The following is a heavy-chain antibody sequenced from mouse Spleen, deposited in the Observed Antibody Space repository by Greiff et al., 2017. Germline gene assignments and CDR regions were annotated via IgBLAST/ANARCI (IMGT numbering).Heavy chain of an antibody. CDR1: GFSLTSYG. Sequence: VKVVESGPGLVAPSQSLSITCTVSGFSLTSYGVHWVRQPPGKGLEWLGVIWAGGSTNYNSALMSRLSISKDNSKSQVFLKMNSLQTDDTAMYYCARDRDGNYVGAMDYWGQGTSVTVSS. D-gene: IGHD2-1*01. J-gene: IGHJ4*01. V-gene: IGHV2-9*02. CDR3: ARDRDGNYVGAMDY. CDR2: IWAGGST.